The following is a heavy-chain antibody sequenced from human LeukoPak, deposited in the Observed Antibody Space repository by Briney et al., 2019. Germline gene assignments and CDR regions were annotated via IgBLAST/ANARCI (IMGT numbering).Heavy chain of an antibody. CDR1: GDSIRSTSYY. J-gene: IGHJ4*02. Sequence: NPSETLSLTCTVSGDSIRSTSYYWGWIRQPPGKGLEWIGSIYYSGNTYYNPSLKSRVTISVDTSKNQFSLKLSSVTAADTAVYYCARRAQRYFDWLLLSLWRYFDYWGQGTLVTVSS. D-gene: IGHD3-9*01. V-gene: IGHV4-39*07. CDR2: IYYSGNT. CDR3: ARRAQRYFDWLLLSLWRYFDY.